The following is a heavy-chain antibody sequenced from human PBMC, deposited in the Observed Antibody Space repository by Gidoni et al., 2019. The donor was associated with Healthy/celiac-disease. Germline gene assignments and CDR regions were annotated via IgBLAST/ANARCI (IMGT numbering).Heavy chain of an antibody. CDR2: IYYSGST. CDR1: GGSISSSSYY. CDR3: ARSAYYYDSSGYVFSRVTGAFDI. D-gene: IGHD3-22*01. V-gene: IGHV4-39*01. J-gene: IGHJ3*02. Sequence: QLQLQESGPGLVKPSETLSLTCTVSGGSISSSSYYWGWIRQPPGKGLEWIGSIYYSGSTYYNPSLKSRVTISVDTSKNQFSLKLSSVTAADTAVYYCARSAYYYDSSGYVFSRVTGAFDIWGQGTMVTVSS.